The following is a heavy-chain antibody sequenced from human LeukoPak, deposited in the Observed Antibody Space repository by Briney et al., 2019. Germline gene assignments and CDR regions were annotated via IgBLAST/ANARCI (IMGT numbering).Heavy chain of an antibody. J-gene: IGHJ5*02. D-gene: IGHD1-7*01. CDR1: GFTFSSHG. CDR3: ARVGRNYDNWFDP. V-gene: IGHV3-48*01. CDR2: ISGTSSII. Sequence: PGGSLRLSCAASGFTFSSHGMNWVRQAPGKGLEWVSYISGTSSIIHYADSVKGRFTISRDNAKNSVDRQMNSLRGEDTAVYYCARVGRNYDNWFDPWGQGALVTVSS.